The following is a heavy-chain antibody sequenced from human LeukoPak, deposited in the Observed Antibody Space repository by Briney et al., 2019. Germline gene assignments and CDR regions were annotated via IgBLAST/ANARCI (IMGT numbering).Heavy chain of an antibody. D-gene: IGHD4-23*01. CDR2: ISYDGSNK. CDR1: GFTFSSYA. Sequence: GGSLRLSCAASGFTFSSYAMHWVRQAPGKGLEWVAVISYDGSNKYYADSVKGRFTISRDNSKNTLYLQMNNLRAEDTAVYYCARDLGGGNPLDYWGQGTLVTVSS. J-gene: IGHJ4*02. V-gene: IGHV3-30-3*01. CDR3: ARDLGGGNPLDY.